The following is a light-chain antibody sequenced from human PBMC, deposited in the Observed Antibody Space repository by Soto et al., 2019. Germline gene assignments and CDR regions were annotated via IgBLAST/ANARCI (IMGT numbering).Light chain of an antibody. V-gene: IGKV4-1*01. Sequence: DIVMTKSPDSLAVSLGERATINCKSSQNILYSSNNKKYLAWYQQTPGQPPKLLISWASTREFGVPDRFSGSGSGTDFTLTISSLQAEDVAVYYCQQYYGSPPRTFGQGTKVEIK. J-gene: IGKJ1*01. CDR3: QQYYGSPPRT. CDR2: WAS. CDR1: QNILYSSNNKKY.